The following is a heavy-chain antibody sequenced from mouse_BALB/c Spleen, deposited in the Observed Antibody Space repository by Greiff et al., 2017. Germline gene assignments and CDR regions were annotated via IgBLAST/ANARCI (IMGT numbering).Heavy chain of an antibody. V-gene: IGHV1-67*01. D-gene: IGHD1-1*01. CDR3: ARGYGSSYGYYFDY. J-gene: IGHJ2*01. CDR1: GYTFTDYA. Sequence: QVQLQQSGPELVRPGVSVKISCKGSGYTFTDYAMHWVKQSHAKSLEWIGVISTYYGNTNYNQKFKGKATMTVDKSSSTAYMELARLTSEDSAIYYCARGYGSSYGYYFDYWGQGTTLTVSS. CDR2: ISTYYGNT.